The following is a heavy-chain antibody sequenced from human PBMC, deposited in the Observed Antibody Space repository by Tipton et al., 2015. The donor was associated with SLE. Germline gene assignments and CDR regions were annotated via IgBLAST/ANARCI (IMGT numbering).Heavy chain of an antibody. D-gene: IGHD3/OR15-3a*01. CDR2: IYFSGST. V-gene: IGHV4-31*02. Sequence: LRLSCTVSGGSIRSVNDYWSWIRHHPGKGLEWIGYIYFSGSTYLNPSLKSRVTLSIDMSKNQFSLRLSSVTAADTAFYYCARSRGTARDWWGQGTLVSVSS. J-gene: IGHJ4*02. CDR3: ARSRGTARDW. CDR1: GGSIRSVNDY.